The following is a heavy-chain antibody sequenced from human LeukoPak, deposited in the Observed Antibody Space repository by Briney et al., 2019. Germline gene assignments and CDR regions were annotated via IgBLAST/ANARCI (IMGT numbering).Heavy chain of an antibody. Sequence: ASVKVSCKASGYTFTSYYMHWVRQAPGQGLEWMGIINPSGGSTSYAQKFQGRVTMTRNTSTSTVYMGLSSLRSEDTAVYYCARGGYSSSWYVWFDPWGQGTLVTVSS. CDR2: INPSGGST. V-gene: IGHV1-46*01. D-gene: IGHD6-13*01. J-gene: IGHJ5*02. CDR1: GYTFTSYY. CDR3: ARGGYSSSWYVWFDP.